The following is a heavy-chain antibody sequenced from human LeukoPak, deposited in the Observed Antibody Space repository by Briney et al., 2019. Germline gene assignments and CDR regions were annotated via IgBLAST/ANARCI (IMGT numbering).Heavy chain of an antibody. J-gene: IGHJ5*02. CDR3: ARAETSIGWFDP. D-gene: IGHD2-21*01. CDR2: INSDGSST. CDR1: GFTFSSYW. V-gene: IGHV3-74*01. Sequence: GGSLRPSCAASGFTFSSYWMPWVRQAPGKGLVWVSRINSDGSSTSYADSVKGRFTISRDNAKNTLYLQMNSLRAEDTAVYYCARAETSIGWFDPWGQGTLVTVSS.